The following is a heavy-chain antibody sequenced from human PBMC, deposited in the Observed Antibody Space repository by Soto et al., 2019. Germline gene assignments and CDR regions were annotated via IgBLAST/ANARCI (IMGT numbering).Heavy chain of an antibody. CDR3: ARDPGRYCGGDCPDAFDI. Sequence: PSETLSLTCAVSGYSISSGYYWGWIRQPPGKGLEWIGSIYHSGSTYYNPSLKSRVTISVDTSKNQFSLKLSSVTAADTAVYYCARDPGRYCGGDCPDAFDIWGQGTMVTVSS. D-gene: IGHD2-21*02. CDR1: GYSISSGYY. CDR2: IYHSGST. J-gene: IGHJ3*02. V-gene: IGHV4-38-2*02.